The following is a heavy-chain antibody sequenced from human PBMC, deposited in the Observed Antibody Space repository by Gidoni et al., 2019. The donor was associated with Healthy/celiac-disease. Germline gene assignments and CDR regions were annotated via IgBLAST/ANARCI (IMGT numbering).Heavy chain of an antibody. CDR3: AREPGYSYGLDY. Sequence: EVQLVESGGGLVKPGGSLRLSCAASGFTFSSYSMNWVRQAPGKGLEWVSSISSSSSYIYYADSVKGRFTISRDNAKNSLYLQMNSLRAEDTAVYYCAREPGYSYGLDYWGQGTLVTVSS. D-gene: IGHD5-18*01. J-gene: IGHJ4*02. CDR1: GFTFSSYS. CDR2: ISSSSSYI. V-gene: IGHV3-21*01.